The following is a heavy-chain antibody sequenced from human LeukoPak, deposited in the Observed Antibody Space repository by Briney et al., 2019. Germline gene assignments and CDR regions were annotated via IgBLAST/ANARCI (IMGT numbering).Heavy chain of an antibody. V-gene: IGHV3-11*04. CDR1: GFTFSDYY. CDR2: ISSSSSTI. CDR3: ARDGAGYYYDSSGKGAFDI. Sequence: GSLRLSCAASGFTFSDYYMSWIRQAPGKGLEWVSYISSSSSTIYYADSVKGRFTISRDNAKNSLYLQMNSLRDEDTAVYYCARDGAGYYYDSSGKGAFDIWGQGTMVTVSS. J-gene: IGHJ3*02. D-gene: IGHD3-22*01.